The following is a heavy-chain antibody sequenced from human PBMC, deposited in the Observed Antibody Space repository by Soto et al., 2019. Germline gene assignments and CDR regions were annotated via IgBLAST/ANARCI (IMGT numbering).Heavy chain of an antibody. V-gene: IGHV1-69*01. Sequence: QVQLVQSGAEVKKPGSSVKVSCKASGGTFSSYAISWVRQAPGQRLEWMRGIIPIFGTANYAQKFQGRVTITADESTSTAYMELSSLRSEDTAVYYCARDRSPSIAAAGAGFGYWGQGTLVTVSS. CDR3: ARDRSPSIAAAGAGFGY. D-gene: IGHD6-13*01. J-gene: IGHJ4*02. CDR1: GGTFSSYA. CDR2: IIPIFGTA.